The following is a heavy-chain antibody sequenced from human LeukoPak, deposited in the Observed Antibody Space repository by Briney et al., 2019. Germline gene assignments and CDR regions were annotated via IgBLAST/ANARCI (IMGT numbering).Heavy chain of an antibody. J-gene: IGHJ4*02. V-gene: IGHV1-3*01. CDR3: ARQHTIGTTGCNFDY. Sequence: ASVTVSCKASGYTFTNYAIHWVRQAPGQRLEWRGSINAGNGNTKYSQKFQGRVTITSDTSASTASMELSSLRCEDTAIYYCARQHTIGTTGCNFDYWGQGTLVTVSS. CDR1: GYTFTNYA. D-gene: IGHD1-1*01. CDR2: INAGNGNT.